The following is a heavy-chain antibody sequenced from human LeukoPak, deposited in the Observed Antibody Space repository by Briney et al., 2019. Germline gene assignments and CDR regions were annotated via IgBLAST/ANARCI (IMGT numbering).Heavy chain of an antibody. D-gene: IGHD2-21*02. Sequence: PGGSLRLSCAASEFTFSSYAMTWVRQAPGKGLEWVSATSDSGGSTYYADSVKGRFTISRDNSKNTLYLQMNSLRAEDTALYYCAKGDGINHYHWFDPWGQGTQVTVSS. CDR2: TSDSGGST. CDR1: EFTFSSYA. J-gene: IGHJ5*02. CDR3: AKGDGINHYHWFDP. V-gene: IGHV3-23*01.